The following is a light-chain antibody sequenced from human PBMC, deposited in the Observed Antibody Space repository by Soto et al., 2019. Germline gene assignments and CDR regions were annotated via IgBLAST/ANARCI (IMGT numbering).Light chain of an antibody. CDR1: QSVGSN. V-gene: IGKV3-11*01. J-gene: IGKJ5*01. Sequence: EIILTQSPVTLSVSPGERATLSCRASQSVGSNLAWYQQKPGRAPRLLISAASTRATGIPARFSGSGSGTDFTLTISSLEPEDFAVYYCQQRSNWPITFGQGTRLEIK. CDR3: QQRSNWPIT. CDR2: AAS.